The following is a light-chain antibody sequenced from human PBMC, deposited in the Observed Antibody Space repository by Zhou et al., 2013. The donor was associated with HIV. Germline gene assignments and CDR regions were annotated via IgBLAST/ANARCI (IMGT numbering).Light chain of an antibody. Sequence: DIQMTQSPSSLSASVGDRVTITCQASQDISNYLNWYQQKPGRAPKLLIYAASSLESGVPSRFSGSGSGTDFTLTISSLQPEDSATYYCQQGDSFPLTFGGGTKLEIK. V-gene: IGKV1-33*01. J-gene: IGKJ4*01. CDR1: QDISNY. CDR2: AAS. CDR3: QQGDSFPLT.